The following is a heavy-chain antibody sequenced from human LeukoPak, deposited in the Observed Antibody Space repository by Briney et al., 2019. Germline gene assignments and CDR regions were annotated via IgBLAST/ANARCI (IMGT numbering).Heavy chain of an antibody. Sequence: GGSLRLSCAASGFTFSSHWMHWVRQAPGKGLVWVSRINSDGSSTSYADSVKGRFTISRDNAKNTLYLQMNSLRAEDTAVYYCASSIGRWELLGYNWFDPWGQGTLVTVSS. D-gene: IGHD1-26*01. V-gene: IGHV3-74*01. CDR3: ASSIGRWELLGYNWFDP. CDR2: INSDGSST. CDR1: GFTFSSHW. J-gene: IGHJ5*02.